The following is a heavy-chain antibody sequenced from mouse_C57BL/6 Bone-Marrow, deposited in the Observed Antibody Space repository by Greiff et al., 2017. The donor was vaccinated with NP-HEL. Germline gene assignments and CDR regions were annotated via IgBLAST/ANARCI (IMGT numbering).Heavy chain of an antibody. Sequence: VQLQQPGAELVMPGASVKLSCKASGYTFTSYWMHWVKQRPGQGLEWIGEIDPSDSYTNYNQKFKGKSTLTVDKSSSTAYMQRSSLTSEDSAVYYWARGGGYGSSPYWYFDVWGTGTTVTVSS. V-gene: IGHV1-69*01. CDR2: IDPSDSYT. CDR1: GYTFTSYW. J-gene: IGHJ1*03. D-gene: IGHD1-1*01. CDR3: ARGGGYGSSPYWYFDV.